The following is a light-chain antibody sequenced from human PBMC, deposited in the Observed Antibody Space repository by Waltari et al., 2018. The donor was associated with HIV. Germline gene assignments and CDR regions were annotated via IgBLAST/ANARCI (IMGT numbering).Light chain of an antibody. J-gene: IGKJ1*01. CDR2: AES. Sequence: AIRMTQSPSSFSASTADRVTIPCRAIQGISSYLAWYQQKPGKAPKLLIYAESTLQSGVPSRFSGSGAGTDFTLTISCLQSEDFATYYCQQYYSYPRTFGQGTKVEIK. CDR3: QQYYSYPRT. V-gene: IGKV1-8*01. CDR1: QGISSY.